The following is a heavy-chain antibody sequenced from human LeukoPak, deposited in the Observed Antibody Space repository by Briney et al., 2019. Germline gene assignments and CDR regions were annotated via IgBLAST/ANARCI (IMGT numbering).Heavy chain of an antibody. CDR1: GGSISSYY. V-gene: IGHV4-4*07. D-gene: IGHD3-22*01. Sequence: PSETLSLTCTVSGGSISSYYWSWIRQPAGKGLEWIGRIYTSGSTNYNPSLKSRVTMSVDTSENQFSLKLSSVTAADTAVYYCARDSGSGYYDAYYYYGMDVWGQGTTVTVSS. CDR3: ARDSGSGYYDAYYYYGMDV. CDR2: IYTSGST. J-gene: IGHJ6*02.